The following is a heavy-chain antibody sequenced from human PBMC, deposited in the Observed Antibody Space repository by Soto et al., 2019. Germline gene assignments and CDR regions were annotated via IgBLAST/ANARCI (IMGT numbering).Heavy chain of an antibody. J-gene: IGHJ4*02. CDR3: ARAAFGSSTWYDY. CDR2: INGDGSST. D-gene: IGHD6-13*01. Sequence: GGSLRLSCAASGFTFSSYSMNWVRQAPGKGLEWVSRINGDGSSTSYADSVKGRFTISRDNAENTLFLQMNSLRAEDTAIYYCARAAFGSSTWYDYWGQGTLVTVSS. CDR1: GFTFSSYS. V-gene: IGHV3-74*01.